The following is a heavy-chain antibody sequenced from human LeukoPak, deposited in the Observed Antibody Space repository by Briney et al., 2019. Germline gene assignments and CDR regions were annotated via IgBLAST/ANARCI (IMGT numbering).Heavy chain of an antibody. CDR3: ARAAIAAAGSWFDP. J-gene: IGHJ5*02. CDR2: FYYGGIT. CDR1: GASITTTLYY. Sequence: SETLSLTCTVSGASITTTLYYWVWARQSPCKGLEWIGSFYYGGITYYHPSLKSRVTISVDTSKNQFSLKLSSVTAADTAVYYCARAAIAAAGSWFDPWGQGTLVTVSS. D-gene: IGHD6-13*01. V-gene: IGHV4-39*07.